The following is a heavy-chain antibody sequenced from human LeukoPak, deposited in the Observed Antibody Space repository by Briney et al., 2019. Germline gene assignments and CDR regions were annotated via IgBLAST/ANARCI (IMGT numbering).Heavy chain of an antibody. D-gene: IGHD6-25*01. CDR2: ISAYNGNT. J-gene: IGHJ4*02. CDR1: GYTLTSYG. CDR3: AGMVERLLNYFDY. Sequence: AASEKVSCKASGYTLTSYGISWVRQAPGQGREWMGWISAYNGNTNYAQKLQGRVTMTTDTSTSTAYMELRSLRSDDTVVYYCAGMVERLLNYFDYWGQGTLVTVSS. V-gene: IGHV1-18*01.